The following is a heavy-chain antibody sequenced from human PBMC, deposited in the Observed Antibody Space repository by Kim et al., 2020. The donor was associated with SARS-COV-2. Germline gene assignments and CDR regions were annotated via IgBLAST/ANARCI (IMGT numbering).Heavy chain of an antibody. V-gene: IGHV4-31*03. CDR2: IYYTGTT. Sequence: SETLSLTCSASGGSISSGGYYWSWIRQHPGEGLEWIVYIYYTGTTYSNPSLKSRVTISIDTSKNQFSLNLSSVTAADTAVYYCARVGLAATTKYGMDVWG. D-gene: IGHD6-13*01. CDR3: ARVGLAATTKYGMDV. CDR1: GGSISSGGYY. J-gene: IGHJ6*01.